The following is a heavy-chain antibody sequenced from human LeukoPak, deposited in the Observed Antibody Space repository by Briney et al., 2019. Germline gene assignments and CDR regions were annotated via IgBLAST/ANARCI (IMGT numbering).Heavy chain of an antibody. J-gene: IGHJ1*01. V-gene: IGHV3-48*03. CDR2: ISSSGSTI. CDR3: ARSYYYDSSGYEYFQH. Sequence: GGSLRLSCAASGFTFSSYEMNWVRQAPGKGLEWVSYISSSGSTIYYADSVKGRFTISRDNAKNSLYLQMNSLRAEDTAVYYCARSYYYDSSGYEYFQHWGQGTLVTVSS. CDR1: GFTFSSYE. D-gene: IGHD3-22*01.